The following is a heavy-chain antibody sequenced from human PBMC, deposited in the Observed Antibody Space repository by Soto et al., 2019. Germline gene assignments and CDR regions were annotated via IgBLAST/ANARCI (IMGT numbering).Heavy chain of an antibody. D-gene: IGHD5-18*01. Sequence: GGSLRLACAASGFTFSSYSMNWVRQAPGKGLEWVSSISSSSSYIYYADSVKGRFTISRDNAKNSLYLQMNSLRAEDTAVYYCARDQPGYTYGYGLGYWGQGT. CDR1: GFTFSSYS. J-gene: IGHJ4*02. CDR2: ISSSSSYI. CDR3: ARDQPGYTYGYGLGY. V-gene: IGHV3-21*01.